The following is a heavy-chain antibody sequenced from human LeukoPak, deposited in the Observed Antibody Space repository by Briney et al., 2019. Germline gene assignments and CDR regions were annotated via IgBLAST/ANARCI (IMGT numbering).Heavy chain of an antibody. CDR2: INHSGST. J-gene: IGHJ4*02. CDR1: GGSFSGYY. V-gene: IGHV4-34*01. D-gene: IGHD3-3*01. Sequence: SETLSLTCAVYGGSFSGYYWSWIRQPPGKGLEWIGEINHSGSTNYNPSLKSRVTISVDTSKNQFSLKLSSVTAADTAVYYCARGWSGYHFDYWGQGTLVTASS. CDR3: ARGWSGYHFDY.